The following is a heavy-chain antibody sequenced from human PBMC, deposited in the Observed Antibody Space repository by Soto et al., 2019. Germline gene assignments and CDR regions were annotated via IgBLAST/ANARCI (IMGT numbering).Heavy chain of an antibody. V-gene: IGHV1-2*02. Sequence: QVQLVQSGAEVKKPGASVKVSCKASGYTFTAYSIHWVRQAPGQGLEWMGWLNPNSGGTKYAKKSQGRVTMTRDTSISKAYMELSWLTSDDTAVFYCARYWNYGMDVWGQGTTVTVSS. D-gene: IGHD2-8*02. CDR1: GYTFTAYS. CDR3: ARYWNYGMDV. J-gene: IGHJ6*02. CDR2: LNPNSGGT.